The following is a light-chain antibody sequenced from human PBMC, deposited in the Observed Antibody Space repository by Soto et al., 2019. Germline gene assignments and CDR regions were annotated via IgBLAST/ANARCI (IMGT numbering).Light chain of an antibody. CDR1: SSDVGGYNY. J-gene: IGLJ1*01. Sequence: QSALTQPASVSGSPGQSITISCTGTSSDVGGYNYVYWYQQHPGKAPKLMIYEVSNRPSGVSNRFSGSKSGNTASLTISGLQAEDEADYYCSSYTSSSTRDVFGTGTKVTVL. CDR2: EVS. V-gene: IGLV2-14*01. CDR3: SSYTSSSTRDV.